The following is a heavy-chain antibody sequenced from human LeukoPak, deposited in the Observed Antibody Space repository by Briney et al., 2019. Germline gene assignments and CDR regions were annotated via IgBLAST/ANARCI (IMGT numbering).Heavy chain of an antibody. J-gene: IGHJ5*02. CDR2: IYYSGST. CDR1: GGSISSSSSY. D-gene: IGHD6-13*01. CDR3: AIGGYSSSWYNWFDP. Sequence: SETLSLTCTVSGGSISSSSSYWGWIRQPPGKGLEWTASIYYSGSTYYNTSLKCRVSISVDTSKNQFSLKLSSVTAADTAVYYCAIGGYSSSWYNWFDPWGQGTLVTVSS. V-gene: IGHV4-39*07.